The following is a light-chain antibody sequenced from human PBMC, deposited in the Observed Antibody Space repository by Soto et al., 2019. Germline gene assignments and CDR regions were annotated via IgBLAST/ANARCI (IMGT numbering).Light chain of an antibody. Sequence: IRLSQSPSTVRASXGDRVTISCRARPRISNFLAWYHQKPGTAPKLLIYHASTLESGVPSRFSGSGSGTECTLTISSLQPDDFATDYCQQYMSYSFGQGTKVDIK. V-gene: IGKV1-5*01. CDR1: PRISNF. CDR2: HAS. J-gene: IGKJ1*01. CDR3: QQYMSYS.